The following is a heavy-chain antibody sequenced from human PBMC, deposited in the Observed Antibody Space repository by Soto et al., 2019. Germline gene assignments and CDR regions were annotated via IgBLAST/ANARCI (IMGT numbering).Heavy chain of an antibody. Sequence: QVQLVESGGGVVQPGRSLRLSCAASGFTFSSYAMHWVRQAPGKGLEWVAVISYDGSNKYYADSVKGRFTISRDNSKNTLYLQMNSLRAEDTAVYYCARDSGGDLELPTDWGQGTLVTVSS. CDR1: GFTFSSYA. CDR2: ISYDGSNK. V-gene: IGHV3-30-3*01. CDR3: ARDSGGDLELPTD. J-gene: IGHJ4*02. D-gene: IGHD1-7*01.